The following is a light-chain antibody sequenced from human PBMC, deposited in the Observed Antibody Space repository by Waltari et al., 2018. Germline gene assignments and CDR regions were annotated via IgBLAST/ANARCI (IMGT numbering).Light chain of an antibody. V-gene: IGKV3-20*01. Sequence: EIVLTQSPGTLSLSPGERATLSCRASQSVGKSLAGYQQKPGPAPRLLIYDASSRATGIPDRFSGSGFGTDFSLTISRLEPEDFAVYYCQKYVSLPATFGQGTKVEIK. CDR2: DAS. J-gene: IGKJ1*01. CDR3: QKYVSLPAT. CDR1: QSVGKS.